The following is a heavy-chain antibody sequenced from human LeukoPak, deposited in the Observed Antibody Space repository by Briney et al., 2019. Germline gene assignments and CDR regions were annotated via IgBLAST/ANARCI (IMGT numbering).Heavy chain of an antibody. CDR1: GFTFSSYA. D-gene: IGHD3-3*01. CDR2: IWHDGSNK. J-gene: IGHJ3*02. V-gene: IGHV3-33*08. Sequence: PGGSLRLSCAASGFTFSSYAMSWVRQAPGKGLEWVAVIWHDGSNKYYADSVRGRFTISRDNSKNTLYLQMNSPRAEDTAVYHCVFYDFWSGYDTSDIWGQGTLVTVSS. CDR3: VFYDFWSGYDTSDI.